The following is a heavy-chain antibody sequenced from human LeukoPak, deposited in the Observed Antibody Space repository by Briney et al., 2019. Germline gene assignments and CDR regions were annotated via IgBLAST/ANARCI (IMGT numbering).Heavy chain of an antibody. CDR3: AKVKQLGSFDY. CDR1: GFTFSSYE. Sequence: GGSLRLSCAASGFTFSSYEMNWVRQAPGKGLEWVSYISSSGTTIYYADSVKGRFTISRDNAKNSLYLQVNSLRAEDTAVYYCAKVKQLGSFDYWGQGTLVTVSS. CDR2: ISSSGTTI. V-gene: IGHV3-48*03. D-gene: IGHD6-6*01. J-gene: IGHJ4*02.